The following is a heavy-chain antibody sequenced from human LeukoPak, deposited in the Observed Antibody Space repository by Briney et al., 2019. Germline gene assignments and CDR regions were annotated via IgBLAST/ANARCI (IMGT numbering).Heavy chain of an antibody. CDR1: GFTLSSYW. D-gene: IGHD3-22*01. CDR3: AREYYSDSSGSDY. J-gene: IGHJ4*02. Sequence: GGSLRLSCAASGFTLSSYWMSWARQAPGNGREWVANINQDGSEKYSVASVRGGVTISKDKTTNSLYLQMNTTRAQDTALYYCAREYYSDSSGSDYWGQGTLVTVSS. CDR2: INQDGSEK. V-gene: IGHV3-7*03.